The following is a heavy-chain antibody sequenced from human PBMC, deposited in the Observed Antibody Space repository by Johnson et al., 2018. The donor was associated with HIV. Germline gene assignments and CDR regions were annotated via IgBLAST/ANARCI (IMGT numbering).Heavy chain of an antibody. Sequence: QVQLVESGGGVVQPGRSLRLSCAASGFTFSRYAMHWVRQAPGKGLEWVAVISSDGSNQYYADSVPGRFTISRDNAKNSLYLQLNSLRVEDTALYYCAKGSTLWNPRLRDTFDVWGQGTVVSVSS. V-gene: IGHV3-30-3*01. J-gene: IGHJ3*01. CDR2: ISSDGSNQ. D-gene: IGHD3-16*01. CDR3: AKGSTLWNPRLRDTFDV. CDR1: GFTFSRYA.